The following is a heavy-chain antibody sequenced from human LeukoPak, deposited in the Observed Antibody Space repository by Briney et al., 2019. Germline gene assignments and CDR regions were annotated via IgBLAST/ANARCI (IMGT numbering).Heavy chain of an antibody. CDR3: AKWGDYDVLTGYYDSDY. CDR1: GFTFSNYA. CDR2: VSGRDTST. V-gene: IGHV3-23*01. D-gene: IGHD3-9*01. J-gene: IGHJ4*02. Sequence: GGSLRLSCAASGFTFSNYAMSWVRQAPGKGLEWVSAVSGRDTSTYYTDSVKGRFTISRDNSENTLYLQMNSLSAEDTAIYYCAKWGDYDVLTGYYDSDYWGQGTLVTVSS.